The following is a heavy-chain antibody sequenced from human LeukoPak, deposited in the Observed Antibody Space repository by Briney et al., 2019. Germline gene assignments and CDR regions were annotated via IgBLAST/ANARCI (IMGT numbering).Heavy chain of an antibody. Sequence: AETLSLTCTVSGASVRSSRHYWTWIRQPPGKGLEWFGYLYHGSATYNPSLESRVSISMDTSKNQFSLKVTSVTAADTAVYYCAREGGRLWLVSGTLDSWGQGTLVTVSS. CDR1: GASVRSSRHY. CDR3: AREGGRLWLVSGTLDS. D-gene: IGHD6-19*01. V-gene: IGHV4-61*01. J-gene: IGHJ5*01. CDR2: LYHGSA.